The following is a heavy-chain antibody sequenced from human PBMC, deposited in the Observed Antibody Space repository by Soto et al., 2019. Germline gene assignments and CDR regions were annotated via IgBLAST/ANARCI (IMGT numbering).Heavy chain of an antibody. Sequence: GGSLRLSCSASGLSFRSYAMHWVRQNPGKGLEWVAVISYDGSNKYYADSVKGRFTISRDNSKNTLYLQMNSLRAEDTAVYYCARDKTSSGWYYYYYGMDVWGQGTTVTVSS. V-gene: IGHV3-30-3*01. D-gene: IGHD6-19*01. CDR1: GLSFRSYA. CDR2: ISYDGSNK. J-gene: IGHJ6*02. CDR3: ARDKTSSGWYYYYYGMDV.